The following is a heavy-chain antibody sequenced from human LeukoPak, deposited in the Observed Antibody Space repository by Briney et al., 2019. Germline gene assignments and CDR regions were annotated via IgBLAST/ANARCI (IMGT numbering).Heavy chain of an antibody. CDR3: AKLCSTSCYGSGSLIDY. CDR2: ISYDGSNK. CDR1: GFTFSSYG. Sequence: GRSLRLSCAASGFTFSSYGMHWVRQAPGKGLEWVAVISYDGSNKYYADSVKGRFTISRDNSKNTLYLQMNSLRAEDTAVYYCAKLCSTSCYGSGSLIDYWGQGTLVTASS. V-gene: IGHV3-30*18. D-gene: IGHD2-2*01. J-gene: IGHJ4*02.